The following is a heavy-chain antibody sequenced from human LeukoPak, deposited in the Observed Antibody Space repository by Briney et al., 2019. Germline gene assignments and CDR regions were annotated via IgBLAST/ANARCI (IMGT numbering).Heavy chain of an antibody. V-gene: IGHV1-18*01. CDR3: AREGKQWLQYYFDY. J-gene: IGHJ4*02. D-gene: IGHD6-19*01. CDR2: IIAYSGDT. Sequence: ASVKVSCKASGNSFATYGISWVRQAPGQGLEWMGWIIAYSGDTNYAQKLQGRVTMTTDTSTSTAYMELRSLRSDDTAVYYCAREGKQWLQYYFDYWGQGTLVTVSS. CDR1: GNSFATYG.